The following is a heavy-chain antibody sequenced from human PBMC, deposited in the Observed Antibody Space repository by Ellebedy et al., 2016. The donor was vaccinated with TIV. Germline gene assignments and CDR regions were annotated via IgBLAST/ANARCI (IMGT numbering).Heavy chain of an antibody. CDR3: AREWLREVDY. J-gene: IGHJ4*02. Sequence: SETLSLTXTVSSGSISGGNYYWSWIRQPAGKGLEWIGRIYASGSTTTYNSSLRSRVTMSVDTSKNQFSLKLGSVTAADTAGYYWAREWLREVDYWGQGTLVTVSS. V-gene: IGHV4-61*02. CDR2: IYASGST. D-gene: IGHD5-12*01. CDR1: SGSISGGNYY.